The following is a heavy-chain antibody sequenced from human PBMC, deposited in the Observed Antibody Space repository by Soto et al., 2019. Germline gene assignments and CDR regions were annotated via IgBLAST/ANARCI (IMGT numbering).Heavy chain of an antibody. V-gene: IGHV3-30*03. D-gene: IGHD2-2*01. CDR2: ISYAGSNK. Sequence: QVHPVESGGGVVQPGRSLRLSCAAPGFTFTSYGMHWVRQAPGKGLEWVAVISYAGSNKYYADSVKGRFTISRDNSKNTLYLQMNSLRAEDTAVYYCARDNCISTSCYRLYNWFDPWGQGTLVTVSS. CDR3: ARDNCISTSCYRLYNWFDP. CDR1: GFTFTSYG. J-gene: IGHJ5*02.